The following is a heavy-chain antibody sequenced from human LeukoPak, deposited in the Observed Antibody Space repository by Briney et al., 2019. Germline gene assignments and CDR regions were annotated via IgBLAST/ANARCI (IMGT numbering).Heavy chain of an antibody. Sequence: GRSLRLSCAASGFTFSSYAMHWVRQAPGKGLEWVAVISYDGSNKYYADSVKGRFTISRDNAKNSLYLQMNSLRAEDTALYHCARVGSLGIAAGAFLPDYWGQGTLVTVSS. CDR3: ARVGSLGIAAGAFLPDY. J-gene: IGHJ4*02. D-gene: IGHD6-13*01. CDR1: GFTFSSYA. CDR2: ISYDGSNK. V-gene: IGHV3-30-3*01.